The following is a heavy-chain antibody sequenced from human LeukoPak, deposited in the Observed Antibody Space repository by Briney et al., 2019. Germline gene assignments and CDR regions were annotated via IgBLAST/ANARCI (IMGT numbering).Heavy chain of an antibody. Sequence: QPGRSLRLSCTASGFTFGDYAMSWVRQAPGKGLEWVANIKQDGSEKYYVDSVKGRFTISRDNAKNSLYLQMNSLRAEDTAVYYCARDEGVVVPAALNGHDFWSGYGYYGMDVWGQGTTVTVSS. CDR3: ARDEGVVVPAALNGHDFWSGYGYYGMDV. V-gene: IGHV3-7*01. CDR1: GFTFGDYA. J-gene: IGHJ6*02. CDR2: IKQDGSEK. D-gene: IGHD2-2*01.